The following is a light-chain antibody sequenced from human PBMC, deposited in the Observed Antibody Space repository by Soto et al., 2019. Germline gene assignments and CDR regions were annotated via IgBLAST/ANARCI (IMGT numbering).Light chain of an antibody. V-gene: IGLV2-23*02. CDR3: CSYAVSSTFVV. J-gene: IGLJ2*01. CDR2: EVS. CDR1: SSDVGSYNL. Sequence: QSALTQPASVSGSPGQSITISCTGTSSDVGSYNLVSWYQQHPGKAPQLLIYEVSKRPSGVSNRFSGSKSGNTASLTISGLQAEYEADYYCCSYAVSSTFVVFGGGTKLTVL.